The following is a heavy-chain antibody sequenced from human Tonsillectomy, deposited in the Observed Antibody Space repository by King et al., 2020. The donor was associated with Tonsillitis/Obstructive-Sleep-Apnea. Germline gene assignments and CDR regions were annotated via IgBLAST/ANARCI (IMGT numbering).Heavy chain of an antibody. D-gene: IGHD1-7*01. J-gene: IGHJ6*03. Sequence: QLQESGPGLVKPSETLSLTCSVSVGSISSRDYYWGWIRQPPGKGLEWIASIYYNGDTYYNPSLESRVTISVDTSKNQFSLGLSSVTAADTSVYYCARHAHDSNSHYFMDVWGKGTTVTVSS. CDR1: VGSISSRDYY. CDR2: IYYNGDT. V-gene: IGHV4-39*01. CDR3: ARHAHDSNSHYFMDV.